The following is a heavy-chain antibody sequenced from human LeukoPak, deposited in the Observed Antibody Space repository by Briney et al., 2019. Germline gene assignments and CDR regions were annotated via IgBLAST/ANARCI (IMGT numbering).Heavy chain of an antibody. CDR1: AGTFSSYA. V-gene: IGHV1-69*06. CDR2: IIPIFGTA. CDR3: AREVLRYFDWSTPGCFDY. J-gene: IGHJ4*02. D-gene: IGHD3-9*01. Sequence: GASVKVSCKASAGTFSSYAISWVRQAPGQGLEWMGGIIPIFGTANYAQKFQGRVTITADKSTSTAYMELSSLRSEDTAVYYCAREVLRYFDWSTPGCFDYWGQGTLVTVSS.